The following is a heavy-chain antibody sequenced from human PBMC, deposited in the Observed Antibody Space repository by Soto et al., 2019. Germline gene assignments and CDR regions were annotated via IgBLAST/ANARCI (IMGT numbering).Heavy chain of an antibody. J-gene: IGHJ6*02. CDR3: ARVKIFASEDYYYGMDV. V-gene: IGHV4-61*08. CDR1: GGSISGGDYY. Sequence: PSEPLSLTCTVSGGSISGGDYYWSWIRQPPGKGLEWIGYIYYSGSTNYNSSLKSRVTISVDTSKNQFSLKLSSVTAADTAVYYCARVKIFASEDYYYGMDVWGQGTTVTVSS. CDR2: IYYSGST.